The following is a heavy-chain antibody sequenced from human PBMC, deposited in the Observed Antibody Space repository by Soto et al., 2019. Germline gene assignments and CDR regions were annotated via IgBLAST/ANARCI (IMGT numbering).Heavy chain of an antibody. V-gene: IGHV4-34*01. CDR2: INHSGST. J-gene: IGHJ6*02. Sequence: SETLSLTCAVYGGSFSGYYWSWIRQPPGKGLEWIGEINHSGSTNYNPSLKSRVTISVDTSKNQFSLKLSSVTAADTAVYYCARGELAFEELTYYYYGMDVWGQGTTVTAP. CDR1: GGSFSGYY. D-gene: IGHD3-10*01. CDR3: ARGELAFEELTYYYYGMDV.